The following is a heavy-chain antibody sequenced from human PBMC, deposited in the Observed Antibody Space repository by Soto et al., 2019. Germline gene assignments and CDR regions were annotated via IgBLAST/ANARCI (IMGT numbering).Heavy chain of an antibody. J-gene: IGHJ4*02. Sequence: GASVKVSCKASGYTYTSNGMQWVRQAPGQRLEWMGWINAGNSNTKYSQKFQGRVSITRDTSANTDYMELSSLRSEDTAVYYCAREHSSSWYFDYWGPGILVTVSS. CDR3: AREHSSSWYFDY. CDR1: GYTYTSNG. V-gene: IGHV1-3*01. D-gene: IGHD6-13*01. CDR2: INAGNSNT.